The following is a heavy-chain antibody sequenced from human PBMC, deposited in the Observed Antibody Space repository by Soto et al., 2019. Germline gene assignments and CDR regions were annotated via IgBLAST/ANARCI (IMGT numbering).Heavy chain of an antibody. V-gene: IGHV4-61*01. D-gene: IGHD3-10*01. CDR2: IYYSGST. CDR1: GGSVSSGSYY. J-gene: IGHJ3*02. Sequence: NPSETLSLTCTVSGGSVSSGSYYWSWIRQPPGKGLEWIGYIYYSGSTNYNPSLKSRVTISVDTSKNQFSLKLSSVTAADTAVYYCARGRITMVRGVIDAFDIWGQGTMVTVSS. CDR3: ARGRITMVRGVIDAFDI.